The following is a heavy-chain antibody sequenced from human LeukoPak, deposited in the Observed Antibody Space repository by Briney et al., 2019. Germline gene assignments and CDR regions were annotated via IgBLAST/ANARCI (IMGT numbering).Heavy chain of an antibody. CDR1: GFTFSSYS. J-gene: IGHJ4*02. CDR2: ISSSSSTI. V-gene: IGHV3-48*01. Sequence: GGSLRLSCAASGFTFSSYSMNWVRQAPGKGLEWVSYISSSSSTIYYADSVKGRFTISRDNAKNSLYLQMNSLRAEDTAVCYCARDYYYGSGSYFYFDYWGQGTLVTVSS. CDR3: ARDYYYGSGSYFYFDY. D-gene: IGHD3-10*01.